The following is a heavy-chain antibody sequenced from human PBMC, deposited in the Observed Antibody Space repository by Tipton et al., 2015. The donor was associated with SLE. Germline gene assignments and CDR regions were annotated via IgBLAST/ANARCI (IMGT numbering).Heavy chain of an antibody. J-gene: IGHJ6*02. V-gene: IGHV4-61*02. Sequence: TLSLTCTVSGGSISSGSYYWSWIRQPAGKGLEWIGRIYTSGSTNYNPSLKSRVTISVDTSKNQFSLKLSSVTAADTAVYYCARHVDPTDYYYYAVDVWGQGTTVTVSS. CDR2: IYTSGST. CDR1: GGSISSGSYY. CDR3: ARHVDPTDYYYYAVDV.